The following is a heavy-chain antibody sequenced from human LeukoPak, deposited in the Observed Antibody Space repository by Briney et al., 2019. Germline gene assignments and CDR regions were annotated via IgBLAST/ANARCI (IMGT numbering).Heavy chain of an antibody. CDR1: GFTFSSYA. D-gene: IGHD1-7*01. V-gene: IGHV3-30-3*01. Sequence: GGSLRLSCAASGFTFSSYAMHWVRQAPGKGLEWVAVISYDGSNKYYADSVKGRFTISRDNSKNTLYLQMNSLRAEDTAVYYCARDRDNWNYVGTFDIWGQGTMVTVSS. J-gene: IGHJ3*02. CDR3: ARDRDNWNYVGTFDI. CDR2: ISYDGSNK.